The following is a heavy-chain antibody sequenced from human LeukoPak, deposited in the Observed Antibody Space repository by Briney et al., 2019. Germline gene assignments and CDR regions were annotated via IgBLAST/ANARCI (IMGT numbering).Heavy chain of an antibody. CDR1: GXTFRSYW. J-gene: IGHJ4*02. Sequence: GGSLRLSWVASGXTFRSYWLNWVRQAPGKGLEWVANIKQDGSEKYYVDSVKGRFTISRDNAKSSLYLQMNSLRAEDTAVYYCARGGTYYYHYFDYWGQGTLVTVSS. D-gene: IGHD1-26*01. V-gene: IGHV3-7*05. CDR3: ARGGTYYYHYFDY. CDR2: IKQDGSEK.